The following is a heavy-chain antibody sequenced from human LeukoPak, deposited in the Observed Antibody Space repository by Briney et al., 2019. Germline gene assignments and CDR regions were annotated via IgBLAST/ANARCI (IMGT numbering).Heavy chain of an antibody. CDR3: ARRNEYYYGSGRGFDP. Sequence: NPSETLSLTCAVSGGSISTAHWWNWVRQSPGKGLEWIGEIYHRGNGNYNPSLKSRVTISVDTSKNQFSLKLSSVTAADTAVYYCARRNEYYYGSGRGFDPWGQGTLVTVSS. D-gene: IGHD3-10*01. J-gene: IGHJ5*02. CDR2: IYHRGNG. V-gene: IGHV4-4*02. CDR1: GGSISTAHW.